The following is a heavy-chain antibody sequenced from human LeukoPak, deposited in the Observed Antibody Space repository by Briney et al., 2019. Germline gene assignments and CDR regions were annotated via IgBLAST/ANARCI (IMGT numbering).Heavy chain of an antibody. J-gene: IGHJ4*01. CDR2: IRQDGGEK. CDR3: ARDGTAAGLYFDL. D-gene: IGHD6-13*01. V-gene: IGHV3-7*01. Sequence: PGGSLRLSCAVSGFTFTDNWMNWVRQAPGQGLEWVASIRQDGGEKSYVDSVKGRFTISRDNTKNSLYLQINSLRAEDTAVYYCARDGTAAGLYFDLWGQGTLVTVSS. CDR1: GFTFTDNW.